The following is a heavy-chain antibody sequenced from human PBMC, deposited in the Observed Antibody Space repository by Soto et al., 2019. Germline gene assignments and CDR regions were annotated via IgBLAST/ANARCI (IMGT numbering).Heavy chain of an antibody. D-gene: IGHD3-22*01. J-gene: IGHJ4*02. CDR1: GRAFTSYA. CDR2: IIPIFGTA. CDR3: ATNVDYYDSSGYPPAY. V-gene: IGHV1-69*06. Sequence: SVEVLFKASGRAFTSYAISWVRQAPGQGLEWMGGIIPIFGTANYAQKFQGRVTITADKSTSTAYMELSSLRSEDTAVYYCATNVDYYDSSGYPPAYWGQGTLVTVSS.